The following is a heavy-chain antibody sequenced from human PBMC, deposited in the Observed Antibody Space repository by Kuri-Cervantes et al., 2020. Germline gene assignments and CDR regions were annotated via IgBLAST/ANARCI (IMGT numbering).Heavy chain of an antibody. CDR3: ARGGAAAGRNWFDP. CDR1: GGSISSYY. J-gene: IGHJ5*02. D-gene: IGHD6-13*01. CDR2: IYHSGST. V-gene: IGHV4-59*12. Sequence: SETLSLTCTVSGGSISSYYWSWIRQPPGKGLEWIGYIYHSGSTYYNPSLKSRVTISVDRSKNQFSLKLSSVTAADTAVYYCARGGAAAGRNWFDPWGQGTLVTVSS.